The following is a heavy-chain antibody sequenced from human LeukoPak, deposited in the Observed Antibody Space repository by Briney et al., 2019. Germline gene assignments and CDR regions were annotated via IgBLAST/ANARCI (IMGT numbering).Heavy chain of an antibody. CDR1: GFTLSRYW. V-gene: IGHV3-74*01. CDR2: VNTEGSST. Sequence: GGSLRLSFAASGFTLSRYWMHWVRQVPGKGLVWVSRVNTEGSSTNYADSVKGRFTISRDNAKNTLYLQMNSLRAEDTALYFCARDGGSRGVPLDCWGQGTLVTVSS. J-gene: IGHJ4*02. CDR3: ARDGGSRGVPLDC. D-gene: IGHD2-15*01.